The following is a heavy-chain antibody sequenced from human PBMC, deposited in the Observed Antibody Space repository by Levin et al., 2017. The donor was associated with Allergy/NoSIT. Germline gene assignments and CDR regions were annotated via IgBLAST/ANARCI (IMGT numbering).Heavy chain of an antibody. CDR1: GGTFSSYA. Sequence: GASVKVSCKASGGTFSSYAISWVRQAPGQGLEWMGRIIPILGIANYAQKFQGRVTITADKSTSTAYMELSSLRSEDTAVYYCARTIPDYYYDSSGYYYGFDYWGQGTLVTVSS. V-gene: IGHV1-69*04. D-gene: IGHD3-22*01. CDR2: IIPILGIA. CDR3: ARTIPDYYYDSSGYYYGFDY. J-gene: IGHJ4*02.